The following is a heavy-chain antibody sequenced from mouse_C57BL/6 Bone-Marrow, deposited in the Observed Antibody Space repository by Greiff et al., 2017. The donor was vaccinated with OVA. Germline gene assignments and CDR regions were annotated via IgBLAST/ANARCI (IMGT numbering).Heavy chain of an antibody. CDR1: GFTFSSYG. J-gene: IGHJ2*01. V-gene: IGHV5-6*02. D-gene: IGHD1-1*01. CDR3: ARHGDYGSFFDY. CDR2: ISSGGSYT. Sequence: EVKLVESGGDLVKPGGSLTLSCAASGFTFSSYGMSWVRQTPDKRLEWVATISSGGSYTYYPDSVKGRFTISRDNAKNTLYLQMSSLKSEDTAMYYCARHGDYGSFFDYWGQGTTLTVSS.